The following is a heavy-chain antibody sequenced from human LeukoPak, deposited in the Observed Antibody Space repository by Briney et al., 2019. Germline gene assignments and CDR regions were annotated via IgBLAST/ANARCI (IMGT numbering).Heavy chain of an antibody. J-gene: IGHJ6*02. Sequence: GGSLKLSCAASGFTFSGSAMHLVRQASGKGLEWVGRIRSRANSYVTAYAAAVTGRFIISRDDSSNTAYLQMNSLTTEDTAVYYCTRHSDTYCSRANCYVDNFYGLDVWGQGTRVTVSS. CDR3: TRHSDTYCSRANCYVDNFYGLDV. CDR1: GFTFSGSA. V-gene: IGHV3-73*01. D-gene: IGHD2-2*01. CDR2: IRSRANSYVT.